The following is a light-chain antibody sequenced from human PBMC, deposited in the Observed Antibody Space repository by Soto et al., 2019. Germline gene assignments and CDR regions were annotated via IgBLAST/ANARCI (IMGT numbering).Light chain of an antibody. J-gene: IGKJ1*01. Sequence: LVMTQSPATLSVSPGDRATLSCRASQSVSSNLAWYQQKPGQAPRLLIYGASTRATGIPARFSGSGSGVEFNLTISSLQAEDFAVKYCQQYNNWPLFGQGTKVEIK. CDR2: GAS. CDR1: QSVSSN. CDR3: QQYNNWPL. V-gene: IGKV3-15*01.